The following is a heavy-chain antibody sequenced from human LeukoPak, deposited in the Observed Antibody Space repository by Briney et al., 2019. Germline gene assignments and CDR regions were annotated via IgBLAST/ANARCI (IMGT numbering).Heavy chain of an antibody. CDR3: ARPSWGYGSGPPGPDV. J-gene: IGHJ6*02. D-gene: IGHD3-10*01. V-gene: IGHV4-39*01. CDR1: GGSISSSSYY. CDR2: IYYSGST. Sequence: SETLSLTCTVSGGSISSSSYYWGWIRQPPGKGLEWIGSIYYSGSTYYNPSLKSRVTISVDTSKNQFSLKLSSVTAADTAVYYCARPSWGYGSGPPGPDVWGQGTTVTVSS.